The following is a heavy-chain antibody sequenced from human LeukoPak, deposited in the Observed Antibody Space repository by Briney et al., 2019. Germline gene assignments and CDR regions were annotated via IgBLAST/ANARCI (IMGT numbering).Heavy chain of an antibody. V-gene: IGHV4-4*07. D-gene: IGHD1-26*01. J-gene: IGHJ4*02. CDR1: GGSLNDCY. CDR2: VHSSGRT. Sequence: SETLSLTCSVSGGSLNDCYWSGIRQSAGRGLEWIGRVHSSGRTHYSPLFNSRVIVSADTSKNQFSLRLNSVTAADTAVYYCARTSRDAATYFDFWGQGTLVTVSS. CDR3: ARTSRDAATYFDF.